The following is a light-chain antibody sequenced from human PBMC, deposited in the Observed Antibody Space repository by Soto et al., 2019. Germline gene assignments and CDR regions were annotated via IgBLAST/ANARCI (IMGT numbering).Light chain of an antibody. V-gene: IGKV3-15*01. J-gene: IGKJ2*01. CDR2: GVS. CDR1: QSINSE. Sequence: EIVMTQSPATLSLSPGERADLSCRASQSINSELAWYQQKPGQPPRLLIYGVSTRATGGQARFTGSESGSEFTLTISGLQSEDFAVYYCQQGHNWPLPFGQATRLEI. CDR3: QQGHNWPLP.